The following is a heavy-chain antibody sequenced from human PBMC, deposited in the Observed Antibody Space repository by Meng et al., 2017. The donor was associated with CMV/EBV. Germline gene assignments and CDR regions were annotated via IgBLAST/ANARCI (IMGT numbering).Heavy chain of an antibody. CDR3: ARGVVTMIVVYDP. J-gene: IGHJ5*02. CDR1: GGSVSSCSCY. Sequence: ASATGPAKPSDILSLPCTFLGGSVSSCSCYWGRTRQPPGKGVEWIGSIYYSGSPYYNPSLKSRVTISVDTSKNQFSLKLSSVTAADTAVYYCARGVVTMIVVYDPWGQGTLVTVSS. V-gene: IGHV4-39*07. CDR2: IYYSGSP. D-gene: IGHD3-22*01.